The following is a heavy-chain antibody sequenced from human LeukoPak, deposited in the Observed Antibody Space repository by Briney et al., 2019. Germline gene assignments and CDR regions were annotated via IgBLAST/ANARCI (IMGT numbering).Heavy chain of an antibody. V-gene: IGHV1-46*01. Sequence: ASVKVSCKASGYNFTNYYIHWVRQAPGQGLEWMGIINPGGGSTHYAQQFQGRLTMTSDMSTSTVYMEVTSLRSEDTAVYYCARAEITNDGYNSAFDVWGLGTMVTVSS. CDR2: INPGGGST. CDR1: GYNFTNYY. D-gene: IGHD5-24*01. CDR3: ARAEITNDGYNSAFDV. J-gene: IGHJ3*01.